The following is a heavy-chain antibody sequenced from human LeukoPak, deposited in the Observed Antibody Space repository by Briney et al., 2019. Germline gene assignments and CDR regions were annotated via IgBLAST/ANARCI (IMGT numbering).Heavy chain of an antibody. V-gene: IGHV4-34*01. CDR1: GGSFSGYY. D-gene: IGHD4-17*01. CDR3: ASLTTVTDAFDI. J-gene: IGHJ3*02. Sequence: SETLSLTCAVYGGSFSGYYWSLIRQPPGKGLEWIGEINHSGSTNYNPSLKSRVTISVDTSKNQFSLKLSSVTAADTAVYYCASLTTVTDAFDIWGQGTMVTVS. CDR2: INHSGST.